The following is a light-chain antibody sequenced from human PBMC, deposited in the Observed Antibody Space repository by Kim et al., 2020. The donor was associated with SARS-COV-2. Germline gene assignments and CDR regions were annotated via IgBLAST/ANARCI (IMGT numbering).Light chain of an antibody. CDR1: QGIYNY. Sequence: DIQMTQSPSSLSASVGDRVTITCRASQGIYNYLAWFQQKPGKAPELLIYAASTLLSGAPSRFSGSGSGTDFTLTISSLQPEDVATYYCQKYDNLPLTFGGGTKVDIK. CDR3: QKYDNLPLT. CDR2: AAS. V-gene: IGKV1-27*01. J-gene: IGKJ4*01.